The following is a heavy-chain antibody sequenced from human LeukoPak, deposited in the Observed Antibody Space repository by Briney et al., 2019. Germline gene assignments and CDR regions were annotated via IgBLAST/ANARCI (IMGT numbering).Heavy chain of an antibody. CDR1: GFTFSDYG. V-gene: IGHV3-30*06. J-gene: IGHJ5*02. CDR2: TSPDGSNK. CDR3: ARDNDPDYSSSPGWFDL. D-gene: IGHD3-22*01. Sequence: GRSLRLSCAASGFTFSDYGIHWVRLAPDKGLEWVGVTSPDGSNKFYADSVKGRFTVSRDNSKNTLYLQMNSLRAEDTAVYYCARDNDPDYSSSPGWFDLWGQGTLVTVSS.